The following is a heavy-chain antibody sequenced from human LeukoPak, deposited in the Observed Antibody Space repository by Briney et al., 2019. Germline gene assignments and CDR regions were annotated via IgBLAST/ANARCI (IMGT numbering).Heavy chain of an antibody. CDR2: IIPIFGTA. J-gene: IGHJ4*02. D-gene: IGHD2-2*02. CDR1: GGTFSSYA. CDR3: ARGPLRDIVVVPAAIKYFDY. Sequence: ASVKVSCKASGGTFSSYAISWVGQAAGQGLEGMGGIIPIFGTANYAQKFQGRVTIPADESTSTAYMELSGLRSEDTGVYYCARGPLRDIVVVPAAIKYFDYWGQGTLVTVSS. V-gene: IGHV1-69*13.